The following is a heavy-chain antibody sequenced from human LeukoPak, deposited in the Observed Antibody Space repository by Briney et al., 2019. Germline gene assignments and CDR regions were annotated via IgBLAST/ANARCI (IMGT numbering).Heavy chain of an antibody. V-gene: IGHV1-18*01. D-gene: IGHD5-24*01. CDR3: ASGREGYNPSDY. J-gene: IGHJ4*02. CDR2: ISGYNGNT. Sequence: VASVKVSCKASGYSFTSYGVSWVRQAPGQGLEWMAWISGYNGNTNYAQEYQGRLTLTADTSTSTASMELRSLRSDDTAVYYCASGREGYNPSDYWGQGTLVTVSS. CDR1: GYSFTSYG.